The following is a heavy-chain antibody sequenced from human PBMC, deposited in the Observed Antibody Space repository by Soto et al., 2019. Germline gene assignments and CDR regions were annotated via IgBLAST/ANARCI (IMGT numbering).Heavy chain of an antibody. CDR3: ANPPSGWSPFDY. CDR2: ISGSGATT. V-gene: IGHV3-23*01. Sequence: GGSLRLSCAASGFTFNSYAMSWVRQAPGKGLEWVSAISGSGATTYYADSVKGRFTISRDNSKNTLYLHMNSLRVEDTAVYYCANPPSGWSPFDYWGQGTLVTVSS. D-gene: IGHD6-19*01. CDR1: GFTFNSYA. J-gene: IGHJ4*02.